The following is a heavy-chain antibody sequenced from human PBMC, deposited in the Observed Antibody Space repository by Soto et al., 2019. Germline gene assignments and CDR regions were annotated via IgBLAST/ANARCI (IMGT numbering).Heavy chain of an antibody. CDR1: GGSFSGYY. CDR3: GIGLSYIAAAGTSASRRTSFDY. V-gene: IGHV4-34*01. Sequence: SETLSLTCAVYGGSFSGYYWSWIRQPPGKGLEWIGEINHSGSTNYNPSLKSRVTISVDTSKNQFSLKLSSVSAADMAVYYCGIGLSYIAAAGTSASRRTSFDYWGQGTLVTVSS. D-gene: IGHD6-13*01. J-gene: IGHJ4*02. CDR2: INHSGST.